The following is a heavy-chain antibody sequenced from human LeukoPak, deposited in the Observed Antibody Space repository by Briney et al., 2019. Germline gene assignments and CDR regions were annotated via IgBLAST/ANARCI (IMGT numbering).Heavy chain of an antibody. CDR3: ARGKGTMVRSLAHYYYYYYMDV. CDR2: IKQDESEK. D-gene: IGHD3-10*01. J-gene: IGHJ6*03. V-gene: IGHV3-7*01. Sequence: GGSLRLSCAASGFTYSSYWMSGVRQARGKGLEGVANIKQDESEKYYVHSVKGRFTISRDNAKNSLYLQMNRLRAEDTAVYYCARGKGTMVRSLAHYYYYYYMDVWGKGTTVTVSS. CDR1: GFTYSSYW.